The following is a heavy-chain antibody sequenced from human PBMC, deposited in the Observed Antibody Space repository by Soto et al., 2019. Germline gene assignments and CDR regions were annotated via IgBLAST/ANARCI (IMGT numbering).Heavy chain of an antibody. V-gene: IGHV4-30-4*08. CDR3: ARRYGWLYFDY. D-gene: IGHD3-10*01. CDR1: SASLSSSTYY. J-gene: IGHJ4*02. Sequence: PSETLSLTCSVSSASLSSSTYYWSWIRQPPGKGLEWIGYISYSGSTYYNPSLKSRVTISVDTSKNQFSLKLTSVTAADTALYYCARRYGWLYFDYWGQGSLVTVSS. CDR2: ISYSGST.